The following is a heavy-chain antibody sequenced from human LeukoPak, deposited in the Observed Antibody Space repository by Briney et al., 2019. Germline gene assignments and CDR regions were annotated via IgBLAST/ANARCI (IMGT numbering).Heavy chain of an antibody. V-gene: IGHV3-23*01. CDR2: ISGSGYSA. CDR1: GFSFSSYA. CDR3: ARGPLHVVVPAATWFDP. J-gene: IGHJ5*02. Sequence: GGSLRLSCAASGFSFSSYAMSWVRQTPGKGLEWVSGISGSGYSAYYADSVKGRFTISRDNSKNTLYLQMSSLRAEDTAVYYCARGPLHVVVPAATWFDPWGQGILVTVSS. D-gene: IGHD2-2*01.